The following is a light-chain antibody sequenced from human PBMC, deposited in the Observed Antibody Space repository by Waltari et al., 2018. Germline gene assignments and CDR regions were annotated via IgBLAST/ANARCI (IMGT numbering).Light chain of an antibody. J-gene: IGKJ4*01. Sequence: DIVMTQSPDSLAVSLGERAIINCKATKSLLSIYNSKNYLGWYQQKTRQPPKLLIFWASTRESGVPDRFSGSGSGTDFTLTISSLQSEDVAVYYCQQYHTGPLTFGGGTKVEI. CDR3: QQYHTGPLT. CDR1: KSLLSIYNSKNY. V-gene: IGKV4-1*01. CDR2: WAS.